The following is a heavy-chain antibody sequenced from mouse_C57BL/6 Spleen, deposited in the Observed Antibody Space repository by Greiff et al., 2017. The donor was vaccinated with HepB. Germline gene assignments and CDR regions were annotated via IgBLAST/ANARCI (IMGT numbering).Heavy chain of an antibody. Sequence: VQLQQPGAELVRPGSSVKLSCKASGYTFTSYWMHWVKQSPTQGLEWIGNIDPSDSETHYNQKFKDKATLTVDKSSSTAYMQLSSLTSEDSAVYYCARDSSGPYYFDYWGQGTTLTVSS. CDR1: GYTFTSYW. D-gene: IGHD3-2*02. J-gene: IGHJ2*01. CDR3: ARDSSGPYYFDY. CDR2: IDPSDSET. V-gene: IGHV1-52*01.